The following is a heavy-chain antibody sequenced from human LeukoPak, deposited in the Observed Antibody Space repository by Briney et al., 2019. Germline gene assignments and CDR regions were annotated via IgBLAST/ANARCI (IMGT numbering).Heavy chain of an antibody. D-gene: IGHD6-13*01. CDR2: IYYSGST. CDR1: GGSISSSSYY. CDR3: ARRSVYSSSWFGFDY. V-gene: IGHV4-39*01. J-gene: IGHJ4*02. Sequence: SETLSLTCTVSGGSISSSSYYWGWIRQPPGKGLEWMGSIYYSGSTYYNPSLKSRVTISVHTSKNQFSLKLISVSAAHTAVYSCARRSVYSSSWFGFDYWGQGTLVTVSS.